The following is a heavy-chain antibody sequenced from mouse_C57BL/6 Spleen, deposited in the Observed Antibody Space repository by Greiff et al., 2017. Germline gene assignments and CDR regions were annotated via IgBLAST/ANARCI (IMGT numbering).Heavy chain of an antibody. CDR3: ARCGEGYFDY. CDR1: GYTFTSYW. J-gene: IGHJ2*01. Sequence: QVHVKQPGAELVKPGASVKMSCKASGYTFTSYWITWVKQRPGQGLEWIGDIYPGSGSTNYNEKFKSKATLTVDTSSSTAYRQLSSLTSEDSAVYYCARCGEGYFDYWGQGTTLTVSS. CDR2: IYPGSGST. V-gene: IGHV1-55*01.